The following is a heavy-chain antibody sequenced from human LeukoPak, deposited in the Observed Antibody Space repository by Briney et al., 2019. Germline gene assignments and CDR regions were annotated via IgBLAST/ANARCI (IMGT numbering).Heavy chain of an antibody. CDR2: ISWNSGSI. CDR3: VKGWYTSDF. D-gene: IGHD6-13*01. CDR1: GFTFDDYA. V-gene: IGHV3-9*01. Sequence: GGSLRLSCAASGFTFDDYAMHWVRQAPGKGLEWVSGISWNSGSIGYADSVKGRFTISRDNSRNTLYLQMSSLRTEDTAVYYCVKGWYTSDFWGLGTLVTVSS. J-gene: IGHJ4*02.